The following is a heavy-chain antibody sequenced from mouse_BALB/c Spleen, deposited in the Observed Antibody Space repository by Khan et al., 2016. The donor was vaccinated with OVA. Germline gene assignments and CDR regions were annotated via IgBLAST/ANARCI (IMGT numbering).Heavy chain of an antibody. J-gene: IGHJ2*01. CDR2: INPSNGRT. CDR3: ARLLINFDY. CDR1: GYTLTSYW. Sequence: QVQLQQPGAELVNPGASVNLSCKASGYTLTSYWMHWVKQRPGQGLEWIGEINPSNGRTNYNEKFKSKATLTVDQSSSTAYMQLSSPTSEDSAVYYCARLLINFDYWGQGTTLTGSS. D-gene: IGHD2-1*01. V-gene: IGHV1S81*02.